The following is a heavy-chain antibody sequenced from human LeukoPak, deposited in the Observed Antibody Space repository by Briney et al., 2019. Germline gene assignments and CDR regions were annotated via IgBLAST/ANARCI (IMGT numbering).Heavy chain of an antibody. CDR1: GGSFSGHY. CDR3: ASDYCSSTSCYAFWSVKVAFDI. V-gene: IGHV4-34*01. J-gene: IGHJ3*02. CDR2: INHSGST. Sequence: KPSETLSLTRAVYGGSFSGHYWSWIRQPPGKGLEWIGEINHSGSTNYNPSLKSRVTISVDTSKNQFSLKLSSVTAADTAVYYCASDYCSSTSCYAFWSVKVAFDIWGQGTMVTVSS. D-gene: IGHD2-2*01.